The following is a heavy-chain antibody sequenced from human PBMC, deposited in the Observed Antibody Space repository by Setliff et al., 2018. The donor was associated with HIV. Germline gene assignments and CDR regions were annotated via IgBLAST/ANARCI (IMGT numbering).Heavy chain of an antibody. D-gene: IGHD6-6*01. CDR1: GGSFSGYY. CDR2: INHSGST. V-gene: IGHV4-34*01. CDR3: ARVHAKPKRTLALVVRGSRIDP. J-gene: IGHJ5*02. Sequence: SETLSLTCAVYGGSFSGYYWSWIRQPPGKGLEWIGEINHSGSTNYNPSLKSRVTISVDTSKNQFSLKLSSVTAADTAVYYCARVHAKPKRTLALVVRGSRIDPWGRNPGHRLL.